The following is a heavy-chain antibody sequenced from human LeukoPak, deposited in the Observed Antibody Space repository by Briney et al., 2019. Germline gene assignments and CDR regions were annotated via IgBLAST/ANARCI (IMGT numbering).Heavy chain of an antibody. CDR1: GGSISSYY. CDR2: IYYSGST. Sequence: SETLSLTCTVSGGSISSYYWSWLRQPPGKGLEWIGYIYYSGSTNYNPSLKSRVTISVDTSKNQFSLKLSSVTAADTAVYYCARARGYSYGLTFDYWGQGTLVTVSS. CDR3: ARARGYSYGLTFDY. D-gene: IGHD5-18*01. V-gene: IGHV4-59*01. J-gene: IGHJ4*02.